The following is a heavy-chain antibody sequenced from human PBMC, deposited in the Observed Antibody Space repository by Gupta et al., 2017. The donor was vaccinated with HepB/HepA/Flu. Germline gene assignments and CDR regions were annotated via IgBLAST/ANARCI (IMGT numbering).Heavy chain of an antibody. V-gene: IGHV1-3*01. J-gene: IGHJ4*02. CDR2: INAGNGNT. CDR3: ARDVLLWCGELSSGLPDY. D-gene: IGHD3-10*01. Sequence: VQLVQSGAEVKKPGASVKVSCKASGYTFTSYAMHWVRQAPGQRLEWMGWINAGNGNTKYSQKFQGRVTITRDTSASTAYMELSSLRSEDTAVYYCARDVLLWCGELSSGLPDYWGQGTLVTVSS. CDR1: GYTFTSYA.